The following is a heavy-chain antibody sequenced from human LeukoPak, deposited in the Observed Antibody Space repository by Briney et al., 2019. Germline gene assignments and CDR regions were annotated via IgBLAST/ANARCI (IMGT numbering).Heavy chain of an antibody. V-gene: IGHV4-39*07. J-gene: IGHJ3*02. CDR2: MYYSGRT. Sequence: PSETLSLTCTVSGGSIRSSIYYWGWIRQPPGKGLEWIGSMYYSGRTYYNPSLKSRVTISEDTSKTQFSLKLSSVTAADTAVYYCALLLGYDAFDIWGQGTMVSVSS. D-gene: IGHD3-22*01. CDR1: GGSIRSSIYY. CDR3: ALLLGYDAFDI.